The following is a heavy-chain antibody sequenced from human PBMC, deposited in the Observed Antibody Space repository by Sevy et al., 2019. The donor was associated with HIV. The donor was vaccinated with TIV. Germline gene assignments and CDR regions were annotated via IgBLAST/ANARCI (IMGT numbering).Heavy chain of an antibody. CDR3: ARDRPGSHRWFDP. D-gene: IGHD1-26*01. CDR2: ISSSSYI. Sequence: GGSLRLSCAASGFTFSSYSMNWVRQAPGKGLEWVSSISSSSYIYYADSVKGRFTISRDNAKNSLYLQMNSLRAEDTAVYYCARDRPGSHRWFDPWGQGTLVTVSS. V-gene: IGHV3-21*01. J-gene: IGHJ5*02. CDR1: GFTFSSYS.